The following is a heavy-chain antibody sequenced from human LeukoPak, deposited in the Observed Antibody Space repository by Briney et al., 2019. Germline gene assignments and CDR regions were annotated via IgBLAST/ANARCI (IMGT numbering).Heavy chain of an antibody. CDR2: IYYSGST. V-gene: IGHV4-59*12. CDR3: AREDYDFWSGHNWFDP. D-gene: IGHD3-3*01. Sequence: SETLSLTCTVSGGSISSYYWSWIRQPPGNGLQWIGYIYYSGSTNYNPSLKSRVTISVDTSKNQFSLKLSSVTAADTAVYYCAREDYDFWSGHNWFDPWGQGTLVTVSS. CDR1: GGSISSYY. J-gene: IGHJ5*02.